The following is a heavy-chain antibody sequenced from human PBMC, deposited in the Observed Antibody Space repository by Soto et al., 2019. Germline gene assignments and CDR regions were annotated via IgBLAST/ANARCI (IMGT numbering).Heavy chain of an antibody. CDR2: INHSGST. V-gene: IGHV4-34*01. D-gene: IGHD6-19*01. J-gene: IGHJ6*02. Sequence: LETLSLTCAVYGGSFSGYYWSWIRQPPGKGLEWIGEINHSGSTNYNPSLKSRVTISVDTSKNQFSLKLSSVTAADTAVYYCAKYSSGWSRGSYYYGMDVWGQGTTVTVSS. CDR3: AKYSSGWSRGSYYYGMDV. CDR1: GGSFSGYY.